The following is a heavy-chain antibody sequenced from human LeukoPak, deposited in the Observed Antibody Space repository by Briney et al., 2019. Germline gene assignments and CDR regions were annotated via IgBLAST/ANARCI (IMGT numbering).Heavy chain of an antibody. CDR1: GFTFSLYN. CDR3: ARDKGSYYDSSGYSVYYYYYYMDV. J-gene: IGHJ6*03. CDR2: ITTSSVYI. D-gene: IGHD3-22*01. Sequence: GGSLRLSCAASGFTFSLYNMNWVRQAPGKGLEWVSSITTSSVYIYYADSVKGRFTISRDNSKNTLYLQMNSLRAEDTAVYYCARDKGSYYDSSGYSVYYYYYYMDVWGKGTTVTVSS. V-gene: IGHV3-21*01.